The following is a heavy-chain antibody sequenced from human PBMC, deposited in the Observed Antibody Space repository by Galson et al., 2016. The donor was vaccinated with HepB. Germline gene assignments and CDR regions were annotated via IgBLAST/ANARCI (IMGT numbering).Heavy chain of an antibody. V-gene: IGHV4-34*01. Sequence: ETLSLTCGVYGGSFSGDYWYWIRQSPGKGLGWIGEINHTGSTNYNPSLKRRVTISADTSKKQISLTLSSVTAADTAVYSCARGPSLYIEYWGQGTLVTVSS. CDR3: ARGPSLYIEY. J-gene: IGHJ4*02. CDR1: GGSFSGDY. CDR2: INHTGST.